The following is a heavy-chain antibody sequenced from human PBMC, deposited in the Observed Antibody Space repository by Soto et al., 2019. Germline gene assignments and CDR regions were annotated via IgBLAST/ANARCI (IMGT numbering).Heavy chain of an antibody. V-gene: IGHV4-30-4*08. D-gene: IGHD6-6*01. Sequence: PSETLSLTCTVSGGSISSGDYYWSWIRQPPGKGLEWIGYIYYSGSTYYNPSLKSRVTISVDTSKNQFSLKLSSVAAADTAVYYCARDSSSSEPRDHYDYGMDVWGQGTTVTVSS. CDR2: IYYSGST. CDR1: GGSISSGDYY. CDR3: ARDSSSSEPRDHYDYGMDV. J-gene: IGHJ6*02.